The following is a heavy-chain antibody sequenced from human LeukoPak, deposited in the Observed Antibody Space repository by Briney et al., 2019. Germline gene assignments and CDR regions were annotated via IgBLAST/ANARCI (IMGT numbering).Heavy chain of an antibody. CDR2: ISSSNNFR. CDR3: ARPRYYDSSGYYFDI. D-gene: IGHD3-22*01. CDR1: GFTFSEYY. J-gene: IGHJ3*02. Sequence: GGSLRLSCAASGFTFSEYYMSWIRQAPGKGLEWVSYISSSNNFRNYADSVKGRFTISRDNAKNSLYPQMNSLRAEDTAVYYCARPRYYDSSGYYFDIWGQGTMVTVSS. V-gene: IGHV3-11*03.